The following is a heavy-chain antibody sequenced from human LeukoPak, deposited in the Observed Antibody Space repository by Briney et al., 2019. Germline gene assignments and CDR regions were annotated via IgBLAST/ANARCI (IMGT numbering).Heavy chain of an antibody. V-gene: IGHV3-23*01. D-gene: IGHD5-24*01. Sequence: PGGSLRLSCAASGFTFSSYGMTWVRQAPGKGLEWASLIASSGRNTYYTDSVRGRFTISRDNSKKTLSLQMNSLRVEDTAIYYCAKDIQLSAWGLGTMVTVSS. J-gene: IGHJ3*01. CDR1: GFTFSSYG. CDR2: IASSGRNT. CDR3: AKDIQLSA.